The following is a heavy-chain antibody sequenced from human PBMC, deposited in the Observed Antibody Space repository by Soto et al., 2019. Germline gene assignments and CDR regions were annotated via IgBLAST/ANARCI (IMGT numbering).Heavy chain of an antibody. J-gene: IGHJ6*03. D-gene: IGHD3-3*01. CDR3: AKDRVYYDFWSCYSLGYYYYYMDN. CDR2: IYYSGST. Sequence: SETLSLTCTVSGGSISSYYWSWIRQLPGQGLERIGYIYYSGSTTYNPYLKSRVTISVDTSKNQFSLQLRSVTAAGTAVYYCAKDRVYYDFWSCYSLGYYYYYMDNWGEVTTVTVSS. V-gene: IGHV4-59*01. CDR1: GGSISSYY.